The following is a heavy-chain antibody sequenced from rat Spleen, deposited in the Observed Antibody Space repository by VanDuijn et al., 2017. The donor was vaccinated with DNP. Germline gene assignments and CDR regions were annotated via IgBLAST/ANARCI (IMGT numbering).Heavy chain of an antibody. V-gene: IGHV5-31*01. J-gene: IGHJ4*01. CDR3: ARHHLYSAPYYAMDA. Sequence: EVQLVESGGDLVQPGRSLKLSCAASGFTFSYYWMAWIRQVPGKGLEWIASITGGSGITSYPDSVKGRFTISRDDAKNTLSLQMNSLRSEDTATYYCARHHLYSAPYYAMDAWGQGTSVIVSS. D-gene: IGHD3-3*01. CDR2: ITGGSGIT. CDR1: GFTFSYYW.